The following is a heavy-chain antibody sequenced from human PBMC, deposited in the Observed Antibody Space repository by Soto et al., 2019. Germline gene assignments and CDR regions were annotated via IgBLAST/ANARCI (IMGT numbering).Heavy chain of an antibody. CDR2: INPAGTIT. CDR3: TSDTFGLRDT. Sequence: GGSLRLSCAASGFPFSHYWMHWVRQTPGKGLVWVSRINPAGTITNYADSVEGRFTISRGNADNALFLQMNSLSAEDTAIYYCTSDTFGLRDTWGQGTLVTVSS. D-gene: IGHD3-16*01. V-gene: IGHV3-74*01. J-gene: IGHJ5*02. CDR1: GFPFSHYW.